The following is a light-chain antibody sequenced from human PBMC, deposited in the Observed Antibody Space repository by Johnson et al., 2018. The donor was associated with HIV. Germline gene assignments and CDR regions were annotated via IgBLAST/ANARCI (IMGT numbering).Light chain of an antibody. J-gene: IGLJ1*01. CDR2: DNN. Sequence: QSVLTQPPSVSAAPGQKVTISCSGSSSNLGNNYVSWYQQLPGTAPKLLIYDNNKRPSGIPDRFSGSKSGTSATLGITGRQTGDEADYYCGTWDSSLSACRVFGTGTKVTVL. CDR3: GTWDSSLSACRV. V-gene: IGLV1-51*01. CDR1: SSNLGNNY.